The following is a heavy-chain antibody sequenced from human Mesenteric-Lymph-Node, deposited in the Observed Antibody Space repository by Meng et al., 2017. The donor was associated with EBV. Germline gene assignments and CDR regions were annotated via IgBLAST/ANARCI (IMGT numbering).Heavy chain of an antibody. V-gene: IGHV4-4*02. Sequence: QVLLQESGLGLVMPAEPLPLTCAVPGRSISSVYCAPLVRLSPGKGLEWIWESYHGGSTTYNPSLKSRVTISVDKSKTQFSLKLTSVTAADTAVYYCARGGYYSFDYWGQRTLVTVSS. CDR3: ARGGYYSFDY. CDR2: SYHGGST. J-gene: IGHJ4*02. CDR1: GRSISSVYC. D-gene: IGHD5-18*01.